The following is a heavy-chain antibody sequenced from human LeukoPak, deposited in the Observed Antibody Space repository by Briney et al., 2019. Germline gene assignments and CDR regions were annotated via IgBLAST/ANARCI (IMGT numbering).Heavy chain of an antibody. V-gene: IGHV3-30*03. J-gene: IGHJ4*02. Sequence: QPARNVRLNCAAYTLTFCSNGLHRDRPAPGNGLEWVVDISYDGSNNYYKDSVKGRFTISRENSKNTLYLQMNSLSAEDTAVYYCVRRSTSRYGHFDYWGQGTLVTVSS. D-gene: IGHD2-2*01. CDR1: TLTFCSNG. CDR3: VRRSTSRYGHFDY. CDR2: ISYDGSNN.